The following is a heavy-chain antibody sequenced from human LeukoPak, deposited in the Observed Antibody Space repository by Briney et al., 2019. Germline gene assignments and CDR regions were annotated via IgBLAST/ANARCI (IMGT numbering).Heavy chain of an antibody. CDR1: GFTFSSSS. D-gene: IGHD3-22*01. Sequence: GGSLRLSCAASGFTFSSSSMNWVRQAPGKGLEWVSSISSSSTYIYYADSVKGRFTISRDSAKNSLYLQMNSLRAEDTAVCHCARGRTYYYDSSGYPFDYWGQGTLVTVSS. CDR2: ISSSSTYI. V-gene: IGHV3-21*01. CDR3: ARGRTYYYDSSGYPFDY. J-gene: IGHJ4*02.